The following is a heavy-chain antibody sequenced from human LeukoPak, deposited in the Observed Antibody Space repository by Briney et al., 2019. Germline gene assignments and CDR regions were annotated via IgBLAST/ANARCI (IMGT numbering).Heavy chain of an antibody. Sequence: PGGSLRLSCAASGFTFSSYWMHWVREAPGKGLVGVSRINSDGSSTIYADSVKGRFTISRDNAKNTLYVQMNSLRAEDTAVYYCARWRQGIAAAGFFDAFDIWGQGTLVPLS. CDR2: INSDGSST. D-gene: IGHD6-13*01. J-gene: IGHJ3*02. CDR3: ARWRQGIAAAGFFDAFDI. CDR1: GFTFSSYW. V-gene: IGHV3-74*01.